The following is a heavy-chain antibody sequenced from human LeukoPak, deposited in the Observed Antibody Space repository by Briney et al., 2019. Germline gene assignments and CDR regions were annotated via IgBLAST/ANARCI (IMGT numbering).Heavy chain of an antibody. J-gene: IGHJ4*02. CDR1: GFTFSSYS. CDR2: ISSSSSTI. Sequence: TGGSLRLSCAASGFTFSSYSMNWVRQAPGKGLEWVSYISSSSSTIYYADSVKGRFTISRDNSKNTLYLQMNSLRAEDTAVYYCAKGTTMVRGVIITFDDWGQGTLVTVSS. CDR3: AKGTTMVRGVIITFDD. V-gene: IGHV3-48*01. D-gene: IGHD3-10*01.